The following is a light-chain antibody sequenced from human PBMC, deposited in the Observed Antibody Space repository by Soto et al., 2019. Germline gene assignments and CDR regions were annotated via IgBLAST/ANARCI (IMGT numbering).Light chain of an antibody. V-gene: IGLV1-51*02. J-gene: IGLJ3*02. CDR2: RDS. CDR3: AAWNDSPYLWV. Sequence: QSVLTQPPSVSAAPGQKVTISCSGSSSNIGNHYVSWYQQVPGTAPKLLIYRDSQRPSGVPDRFSGSKSGTSASLVISGLQSEDEADYYCAAWNDSPYLWVFGGGTKVTVL. CDR1: SSNIGNHY.